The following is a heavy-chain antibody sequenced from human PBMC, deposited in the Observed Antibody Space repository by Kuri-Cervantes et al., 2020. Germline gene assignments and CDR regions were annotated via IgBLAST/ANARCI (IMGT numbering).Heavy chain of an antibody. Sequence: GGSLRLSCAASGFTFSSYAMSWVRQAPGKGLEWVSAISGSGGSTYYADSVKGRFTVSRDNSKNTLYLQMNSLRAEDTAVYYCAKVGYSSGWAFDYWGQGTLVTVSS. D-gene: IGHD6-19*01. V-gene: IGHV3-23*01. CDR3: AKVGYSSGWAFDY. CDR2: ISGSGGST. CDR1: GFTFSSYA. J-gene: IGHJ4*02.